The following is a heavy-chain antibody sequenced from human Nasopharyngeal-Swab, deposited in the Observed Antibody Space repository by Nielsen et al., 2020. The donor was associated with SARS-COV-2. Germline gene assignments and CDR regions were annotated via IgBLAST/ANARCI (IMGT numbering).Heavy chain of an antibody. CDR1: GGSFSGYY. J-gene: IGHJ4*02. CDR3: ARHRSKIGFDWLFRGGYYFDY. D-gene: IGHD3-9*01. Sequence: SETLSLTCAVYGGSFSGYYWSWIRQPPGKGLEWIGEINHSGSTNYNPSLKSRVTISVDTSKNQFSLKLSSVTAADTAVYYCARHRSKIGFDWLFRGGYYFDYWGQGTLVTVSS. V-gene: IGHV4-34*01. CDR2: INHSGST.